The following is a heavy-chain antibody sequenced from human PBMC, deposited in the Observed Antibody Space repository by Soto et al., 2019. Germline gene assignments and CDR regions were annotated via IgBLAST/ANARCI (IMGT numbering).Heavy chain of an antibody. Sequence: QVRLVQSGAEVKKPGSSVKVSCKVSGGTFSKYSLSWVRQTPGQGLEWMGGITPFVDTSNYAQRFLGRVTITSYTSTNTAFLEVRGLKSEDRALYFCASTSDFNGGRCYSRHYYGMDVWGQGTTVTVSS. CDR3: ASTSDFNGGRCYSRHYYGMDV. CDR1: GGTFSKYS. CDR2: ITPFVDTS. V-gene: IGHV1-69*06. D-gene: IGHD2-21*01. J-gene: IGHJ6*02.